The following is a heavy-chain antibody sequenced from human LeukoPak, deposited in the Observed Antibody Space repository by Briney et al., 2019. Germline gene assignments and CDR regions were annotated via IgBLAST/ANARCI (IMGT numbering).Heavy chain of an antibody. Sequence: ASVKVSCKASGYTFTSYGINWVRQAPGQGLEWMGWISAENGNTNYAQKFQGRVTMTTDTSTSTAYMELRSLRSDDTAVYYCARDPNVVVVAATPSVEDYWGQGTLVTVSS. CDR2: ISAENGNT. D-gene: IGHD2-15*01. V-gene: IGHV1-18*01. J-gene: IGHJ4*02. CDR1: GYTFTSYG. CDR3: ARDPNVVVVAATPSVEDY.